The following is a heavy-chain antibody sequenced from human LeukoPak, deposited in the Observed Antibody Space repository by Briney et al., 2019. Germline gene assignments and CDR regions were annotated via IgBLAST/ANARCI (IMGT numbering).Heavy chain of an antibody. V-gene: IGHV3-66*01. CDR3: ARVTRNDAFDI. CDR2: IYSGTYT. Sequence: PGGSLRLPCSASGFTFRNAWMSWVRQAPGKGLEWVSVIYSGTYTYYADSMKGRFTISRDNSKNMVYLQMNSLRVDDTAVYYCARVTRNDAFDIWGQGTMVTVSS. CDR1: GFTFRNAW. J-gene: IGHJ3*02. D-gene: IGHD1-14*01.